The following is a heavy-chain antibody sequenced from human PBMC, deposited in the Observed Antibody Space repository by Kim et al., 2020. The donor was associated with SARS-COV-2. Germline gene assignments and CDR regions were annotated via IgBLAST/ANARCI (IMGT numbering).Heavy chain of an antibody. CDR2: INGGGGST. V-gene: IGHV3-23*01. CDR1: GFTFPDYA. CDR3: AKEMKLGYSTMDY. D-gene: IGHD2-21*01. Sequence: GGSLSLSCEGSGFTFPDYAMSWVRQAPGKGLEWVAAINGGGGSTYYTPSVRGRFSISRDNSENTLFLQMDGLGAEDTAVYYCAKEMKLGYSTMDYWGQG. J-gene: IGHJ4*02.